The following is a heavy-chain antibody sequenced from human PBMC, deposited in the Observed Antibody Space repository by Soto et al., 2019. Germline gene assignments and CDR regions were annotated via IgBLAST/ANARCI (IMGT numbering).Heavy chain of an antibody. CDR2: ISAYNGNT. V-gene: IGHV1-18*01. D-gene: IGHD2-15*01. Sequence: QVQLVQSGAEVKKPGASVKVSCKASGYTFTSYGISWVRQAPGQGLEWMGWISAYNGNTNYAQKLQGRVTMTTDTSTSXAXMXLRSLRSDDTAVYYCVVAAQPYYFDYWGQGTLVTVSS. CDR3: VVAAQPYYFDY. J-gene: IGHJ4*02. CDR1: GYTFTSYG.